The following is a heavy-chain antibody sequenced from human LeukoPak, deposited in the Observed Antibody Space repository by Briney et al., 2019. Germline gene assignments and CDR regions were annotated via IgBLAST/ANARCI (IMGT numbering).Heavy chain of an antibody. D-gene: IGHD3-3*01. V-gene: IGHV4-34*01. CDR1: GASYNAYY. CDR2: IDHRGTA. Sequence: SETLSLTCAVYGASYNAYYWSWIRQPPGKGLEWIGDIDHRGTATYNPSLKSRLTISADASKNQFSLKLNSVTNADTAVYYCAVGITILGVAASFDSWGQGNLVIVSS. CDR3: AVGITILGVAASFDS. J-gene: IGHJ4*02.